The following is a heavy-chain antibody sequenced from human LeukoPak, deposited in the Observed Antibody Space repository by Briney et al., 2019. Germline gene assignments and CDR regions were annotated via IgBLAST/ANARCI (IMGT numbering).Heavy chain of an antibody. Sequence: GGSLRLSCAASGFTFSNAWMSWVRQAPGKGLEWVGRIKSKTGGGTTDYAAPVKGRITISRDDSKNTLYLQMNSLKPKDTAVYYCTTEVNYGIWAGSSYSFNYWGQGTLVTASS. CDR2: IKSKTGGGTT. V-gene: IGHV3-15*01. CDR3: TTEVNYGIWAGSSYSFNY. J-gene: IGHJ4*02. CDR1: GFTFSNAW. D-gene: IGHD3-9*01.